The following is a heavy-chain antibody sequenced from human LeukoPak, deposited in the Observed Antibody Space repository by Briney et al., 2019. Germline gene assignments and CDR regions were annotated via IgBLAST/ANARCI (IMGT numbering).Heavy chain of an antibody. CDR2: IWYDGSNK. CDR1: GFTFSSYG. J-gene: IGHJ6*02. V-gene: IGHV3-33*01. Sequence: TGGSLRLSCAASGFTFSSYGMHWVRQAPGKGLEWVAVIWYDGSNKYYADSVKGRFTISRDNSKNTLYLQMNSLRAEDTAVYYCARDPQVEYYGMDVWGQGTTVTVSS. CDR3: ARDPQVEYYGMDV.